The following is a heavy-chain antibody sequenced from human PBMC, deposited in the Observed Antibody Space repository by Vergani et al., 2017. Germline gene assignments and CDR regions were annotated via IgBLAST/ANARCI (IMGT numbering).Heavy chain of an antibody. CDR2: IKQDGSEK. Sequence: VQLVESGGGLVQPGGSLRLSCAASGFTFSSYWMSWVRQAPGKGLEWVANIKQDGSEKYYVDSVKGRFTISRDNAKNSLYLQMNSLRAEDTAVYYCARLNYYDSSGYSAFDIWGQGTMVTVSS. J-gene: IGHJ3*02. CDR3: ARLNYYDSSGYSAFDI. CDR1: GFTFSSYW. V-gene: IGHV3-7*03. D-gene: IGHD3-22*01.